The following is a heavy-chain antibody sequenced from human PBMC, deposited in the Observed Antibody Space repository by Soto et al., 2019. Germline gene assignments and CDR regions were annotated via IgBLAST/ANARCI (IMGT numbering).Heavy chain of an antibody. V-gene: IGHV3-74*01. D-gene: IGHD6-13*01. CDR3: AKDWYHTIGS. Sequence: SVGSLRLSCATSGFDFSNTWIHWVRQVPGQGLVWVSRINSDGSSIIYADSVKGRFTLSRDNAKNTVHLQMSSLRVEDTAVYYCAKDWYHTIGSWGQGIPVTVSS. CDR2: INSDGSSI. J-gene: IGHJ4*02. CDR1: GFDFSNTW.